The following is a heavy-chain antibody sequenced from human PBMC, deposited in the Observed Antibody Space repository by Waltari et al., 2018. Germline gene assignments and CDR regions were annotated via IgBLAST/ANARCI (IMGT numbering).Heavy chain of an antibody. V-gene: IGHV3-23*01. CDR3: AKDSPILTL. CDR1: GFTFSSHA. CDR2: ITDTGDGT. Sequence: QLLESGGGLVQPGGSLRLSCATSGFTFSSHAMSWVRQSPGKGLGWVSAITDTGDGTYYADSVKGRFTSSRDNSNNTLYLQMNSLRAEDTAIYYCAKDSPILTLWGQGTLVTVSS. J-gene: IGHJ1*01. D-gene: IGHD2-21*01.